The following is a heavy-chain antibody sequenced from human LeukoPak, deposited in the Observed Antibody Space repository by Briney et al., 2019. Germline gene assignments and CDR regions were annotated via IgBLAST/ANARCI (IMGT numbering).Heavy chain of an antibody. V-gene: IGHV1-69*13. CDR1: GGTFSSYA. CDR3: ARGGAQQLVQGSYHFDY. D-gene: IGHD6-13*01. CDR2: IIPIFGTA. J-gene: IGHJ4*02. Sequence: SVKVSCKASGGTFSSYAFSWVRQAPGQGLEWMGGIIPIFGTANYAQKFQGRVTITADESTSTAYMELSSLRSEDTAVYYCARGGAQQLVQGSYHFDYWGQGTLVTVSS.